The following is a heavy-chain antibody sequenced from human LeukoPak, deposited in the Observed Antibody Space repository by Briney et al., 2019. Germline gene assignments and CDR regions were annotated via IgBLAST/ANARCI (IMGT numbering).Heavy chain of an antibody. CDR1: GGSISSTGYY. Sequence: PSETLSLTCTVSGGSISSTGYYWGWIRQPPGKGLEWIGSIYYSGSTYYNPSLKSRVTMSVHTSKNQFSLKLTSVTAADTAVYFCARHQGHDFYDSSGYYSFDYWGQGTLVTVSS. J-gene: IGHJ4*02. V-gene: IGHV4-39*01. D-gene: IGHD3-22*01. CDR2: IYYSGST. CDR3: ARHQGHDFYDSSGYYSFDY.